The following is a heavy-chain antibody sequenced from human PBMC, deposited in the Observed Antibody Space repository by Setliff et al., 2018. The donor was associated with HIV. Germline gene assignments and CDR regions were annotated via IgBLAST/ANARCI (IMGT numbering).Heavy chain of an antibody. CDR3: ARGAYRFDS. CDR1: GGSFTAYY. CDR2: IHHGGST. Sequence: PSETLSLTCAVYGGSFTAYYWTWIRQPPGKGLEWIGEIHHGGSTNYMPSLKNRVTISVDTSKNQFSLTLRSLTAADTAVYYWARGAYRFDSWGQGNLVT. V-gene: IGHV4-34*01. D-gene: IGHD2-2*01. J-gene: IGHJ5*01.